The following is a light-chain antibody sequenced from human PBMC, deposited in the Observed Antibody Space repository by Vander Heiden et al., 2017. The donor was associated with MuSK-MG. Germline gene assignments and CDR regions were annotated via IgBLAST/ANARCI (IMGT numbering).Light chain of an antibody. J-gene: IGKJ2*01. CDR3: LQSSSQDT. V-gene: IGKV1-5*03. CDR1: ESISRW. Sequence: DIQVTQSPFTLSASVGDRVTITCRASESISRWLAWYQHKPGKAPKLLIHKASVLQTGVPSRFSGSGSGTEFTLTISGLQADDSATYFCLQSSSQDTFAQGARLEIK. CDR2: KAS.